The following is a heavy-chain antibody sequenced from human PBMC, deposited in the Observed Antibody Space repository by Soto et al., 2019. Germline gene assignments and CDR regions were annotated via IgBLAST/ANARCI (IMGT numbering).Heavy chain of an antibody. J-gene: IGHJ4*02. CDR3: ARGRYGDY. CDR1: GYTFTSYG. Sequence: QVHLVQSGAGVKKPGASVKVSCKGSGYTFTSYGITWVRQAPGQGLEWMGWICAHNGNTDYAQQLQGRVTVTRDTSTSTAYMQLRSLRSDDTAVYCCARGRYGDYWGQGALVTVSS. D-gene: IGHD1-1*01. CDR2: ICAHNGNT. V-gene: IGHV1-18*01.